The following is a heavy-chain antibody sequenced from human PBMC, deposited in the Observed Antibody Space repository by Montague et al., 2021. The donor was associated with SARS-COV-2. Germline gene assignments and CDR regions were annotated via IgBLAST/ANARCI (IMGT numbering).Heavy chain of an antibody. J-gene: IGHJ4*02. CDR1: GFTFSSYG. Sequence: SLRLSCAASGFTFSSYGMHWVRQAPGKGLEWVAVIWYDGSNKYYXXSLKGRFTISRDNSKNTLYLQMNSLRAEDTAVYYCARESRVGHDYGDYGGSFDYWGQGTLVTVSS. D-gene: IGHD4-17*01. CDR2: IWYDGSNK. CDR3: ARESRVGHDYGDYGGSFDY. V-gene: IGHV3-33*01.